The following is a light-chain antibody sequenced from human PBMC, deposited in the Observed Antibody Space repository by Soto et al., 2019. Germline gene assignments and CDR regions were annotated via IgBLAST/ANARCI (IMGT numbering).Light chain of an antibody. CDR2: DVN. CDR1: GSDVGGYNY. Sequence: QSALTQPPSASGSPGQSVTISCTGTGSDVGGYNYVSWYQQHPGKAPKLIIYDVNKRPSGVPDRFSDSKSGNTASLPVSGLQAEDEADYYCGSFAASNNLLFGGGTKVTVL. V-gene: IGLV2-8*01. CDR3: GSFAASNNLL. J-gene: IGLJ2*01.